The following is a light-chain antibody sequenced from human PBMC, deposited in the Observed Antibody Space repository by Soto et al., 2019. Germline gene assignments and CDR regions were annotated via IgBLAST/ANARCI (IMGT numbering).Light chain of an antibody. CDR2: DVT. Sequence: QSALTQPASVSGSPGQSVTIPCTGTSSDVGSYNYVSWYQQHPGKAPKLMIFDVTNRPSGVSNRFSGSKSGNSASLTISGLQTEDEADYYCNSYTTSNTWVFGGGTKLTVL. CDR3: NSYTTSNTWV. CDR1: SSDVGSYNY. J-gene: IGLJ3*02. V-gene: IGLV2-14*03.